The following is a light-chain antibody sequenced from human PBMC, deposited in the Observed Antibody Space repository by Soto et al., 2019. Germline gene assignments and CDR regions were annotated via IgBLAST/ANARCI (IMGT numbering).Light chain of an antibody. CDR3: QQSYSSPPT. CDR1: QSISNH. J-gene: IGKJ1*01. Sequence: DIQMTQSPSTLSASVGDRVVITCRASQSISNHLNWYQQKPGKAPKLLIFAASSLQSGVPSRFSGSRSGRDFTLTISSLQPEDFATYYCQQSYSSPPTFGQGTKVDIK. V-gene: IGKV1-39*01. CDR2: AAS.